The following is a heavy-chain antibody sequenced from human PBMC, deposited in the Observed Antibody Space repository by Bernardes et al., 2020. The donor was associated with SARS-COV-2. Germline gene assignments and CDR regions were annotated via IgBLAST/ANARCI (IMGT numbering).Heavy chain of an antibody. V-gene: IGHV3-11*01. Sequence: GGSLRLSCVASGFTYSHYYMSWVRQAPGKGLELVSYISNSGHATFYADSVRGRFTIFRDNARNSLFLQMNSLRAEDTAVYYCARKFLDYSYGMDVWGPGTTVTVSS. CDR3: ARKFLDYSYGMDV. CDR1: GFTYSHYY. J-gene: IGHJ6*02. CDR2: ISNSGHAT. D-gene: IGHD3-3*01.